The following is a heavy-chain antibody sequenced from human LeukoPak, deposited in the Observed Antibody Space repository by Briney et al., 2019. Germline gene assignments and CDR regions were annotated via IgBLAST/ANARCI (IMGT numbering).Heavy chain of an antibody. Sequence: ASVKVSCKASGYTFTGYYMHWVRQAPGQGLEWMGRINPNSGGTNYAQKFQGRVTMTRDTSISTAYMELSRLRSDDTAVYYCARGSVGARSNYVGARHYYFDYWGQGTLVTVSS. CDR2: INPNSGGT. D-gene: IGHD4-11*01. V-gene: IGHV1-2*06. J-gene: IGHJ4*02. CDR3: ARGSVGARSNYVGARHYYFDY. CDR1: GYTFTGYY.